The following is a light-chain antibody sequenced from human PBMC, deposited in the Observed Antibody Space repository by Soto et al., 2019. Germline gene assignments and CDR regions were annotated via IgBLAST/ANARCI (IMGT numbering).Light chain of an antibody. J-gene: IGKJ4*01. V-gene: IGKV1-5*03. CDR1: QSISSW. CDR3: QQFDTWPLLT. CDR2: KAS. Sequence: DIQMTQSPSTLSASVGDRVTITCRASQSISSWLAWYQQKPGKAPKLLIYKASSLESGVPSRFSGSGSGTEFTLTISSLQSEDFAIYYCQQFDTWPLLTFGGGTKVDI.